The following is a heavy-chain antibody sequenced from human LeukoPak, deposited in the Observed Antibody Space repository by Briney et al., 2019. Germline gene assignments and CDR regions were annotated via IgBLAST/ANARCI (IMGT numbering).Heavy chain of an antibody. CDR3: ASQRLGIAARPGSDY. J-gene: IGHJ4*02. CDR1: GGSISSGGYY. D-gene: IGHD6-6*01. Sequence: PSQTLSLTCTVSGGSISSGGYYWNWIRQPPGKGLEWIGYIYHSGSTYYNPSLKSRVTISVDRSKNQFSLKLSSVTAADTAVYYCASQRLGIAARPGSDYWGQGTLVTVSS. CDR2: IYHSGST. V-gene: IGHV4-30-2*01.